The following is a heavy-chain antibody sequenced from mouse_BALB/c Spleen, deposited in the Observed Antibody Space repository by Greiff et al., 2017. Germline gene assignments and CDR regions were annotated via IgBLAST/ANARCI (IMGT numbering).Heavy chain of an antibody. J-gene: IGHJ3*01. Sequence: VQLQQSGTVLARPGASVKMSCKASGYSFTSYWMHWVKQRPGQGLEWIGAIYPGNSDTSYNQKFKGKAKLTAVTSASTAYMELSSLTNEDSAVYYCTRSLYGNYAWFAYWGQGTLVTVSA. CDR3: TRSLYGNYAWFAY. V-gene: IGHV1-5*01. CDR1: GYSFTSYW. CDR2: IYPGNSDT. D-gene: IGHD2-1*01.